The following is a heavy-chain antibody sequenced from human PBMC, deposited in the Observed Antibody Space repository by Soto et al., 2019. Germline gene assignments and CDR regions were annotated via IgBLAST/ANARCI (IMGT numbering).Heavy chain of an antibody. Sequence: VQLVESGGGGVQPGRSLRLSCAASGFTFNYHALNWVRQAPGKGLEWVAVISYDGDNKYIAESVKGRFTISRDNSKNTLSLQMNILRAEDTAMYFCARGTTTSAFSAMDVWGQGTTVTVSS. CDR1: GFTFNYHA. J-gene: IGHJ6*02. CDR2: ISYDGDNK. D-gene: IGHD1-1*01. CDR3: ARGTTTSAFSAMDV. V-gene: IGHV3-30-3*01.